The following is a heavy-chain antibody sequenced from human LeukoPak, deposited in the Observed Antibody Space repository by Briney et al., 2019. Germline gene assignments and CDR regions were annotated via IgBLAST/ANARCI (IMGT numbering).Heavy chain of an antibody. CDR3: ARVGMTTVNNY. Sequence: EASVKVSCKASGGTFSSYAISWVRQAPGQGLEWMGGIIPIFGTAIYAQKFQGRVTITADESTSTAYMELSSLRSEDTAVYYCARVGMTTVNNYWGQGTLVTVSS. J-gene: IGHJ4*02. CDR1: GGTFSSYA. V-gene: IGHV1-69*13. D-gene: IGHD4-17*01. CDR2: IIPIFGTA.